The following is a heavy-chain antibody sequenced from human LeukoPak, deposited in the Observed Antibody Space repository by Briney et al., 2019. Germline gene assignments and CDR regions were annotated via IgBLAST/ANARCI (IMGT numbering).Heavy chain of an antibody. CDR1: GGSISNYF. Sequence: SETLSLTCTVSGGSISNYFWSWVRQPAGKGLEWIGRIYSTGRSGYNPSLKSRITMSVDTSKNQFSLKLSSVTAADTAVYYCARHGVRGVTTFDYWGQGTLVTVPS. CDR2: IYSTGRS. CDR3: ARHGVRGVTTFDY. J-gene: IGHJ4*02. V-gene: IGHV4-4*07. D-gene: IGHD3-10*01.